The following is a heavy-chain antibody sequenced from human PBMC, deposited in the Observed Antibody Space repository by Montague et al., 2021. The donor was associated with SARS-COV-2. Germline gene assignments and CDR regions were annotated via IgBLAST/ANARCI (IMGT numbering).Heavy chain of an antibody. D-gene: IGHD2-15*01. J-gene: IGHJ4*02. CDR3: ASPGGYCTGGSCHYVY. CDR1: GGSISTYY. Sequence: SETLSLTCSVSGGSISTYYWSWIRQPPGKGLEWIGYIYYSGSTNYNPSLKSRVTISIDTSKNQFSLELSSVTAADMAVYYCASPGGYCTGGSCHYVYWGQGTLVTVSS. V-gene: IGHV4-59*01. CDR2: IYYSGST.